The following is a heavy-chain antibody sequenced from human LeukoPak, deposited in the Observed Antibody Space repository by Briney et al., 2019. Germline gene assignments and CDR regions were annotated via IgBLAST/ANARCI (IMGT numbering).Heavy chain of an antibody. Sequence: GASVKVSCKASGYTFTSYGISWVRQAPGQGLEWMGWISAYNGNTNYAQKPQGRVTMTTDTSTSTAYMELRSLRSDDTAVYYCARDDLWSGYSPLKADYWGQGTLVTVSS. V-gene: IGHV1-18*01. CDR2: ISAYNGNT. CDR1: GYTFTSYG. CDR3: ARDDLWSGYSPLKADY. D-gene: IGHD3-3*01. J-gene: IGHJ4*02.